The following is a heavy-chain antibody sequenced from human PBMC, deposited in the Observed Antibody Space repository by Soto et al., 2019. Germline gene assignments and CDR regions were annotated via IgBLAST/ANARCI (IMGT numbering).Heavy chain of an antibody. D-gene: IGHD1-26*01. Sequence: HPGGSLRLSCAASGFTFSSYEMNWVRQAPGKGLEWVSYISSSGSTIYYADSVKGRFTISRDNAKNSLYLQMNSLRAEDTAVYYCARDIGSYGFDYWGQGTLVTVSS. CDR1: GFTFSSYE. CDR3: ARDIGSYGFDY. J-gene: IGHJ4*02. V-gene: IGHV3-48*03. CDR2: ISSSGSTI.